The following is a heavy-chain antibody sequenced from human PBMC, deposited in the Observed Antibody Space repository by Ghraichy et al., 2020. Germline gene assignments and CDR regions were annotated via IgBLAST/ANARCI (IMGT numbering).Heavy chain of an antibody. V-gene: IGHV3-30*03. Sequence: GESLNISCAASGFTFSSYGMHWVRQAPGKGLEWVAVISYDGSNKYYADSVKGRFTISRDNSKNTLYLQMNSLRAEDTAVYYCARNYDILTGYYDYWGQGTLVTVSS. CDR2: ISYDGSNK. CDR1: GFTFSSYG. CDR3: ARNYDILTGYYDY. D-gene: IGHD3-9*01. J-gene: IGHJ4*02.